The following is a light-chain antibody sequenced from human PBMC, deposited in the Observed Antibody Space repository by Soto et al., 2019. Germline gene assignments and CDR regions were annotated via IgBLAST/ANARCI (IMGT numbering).Light chain of an antibody. CDR1: SSDIGTYEY. CDR3: KSMTTSTSTRFV. CDR2: EVN. J-gene: IGLJ1*01. V-gene: IGLV2-14*01. Sequence: QSALTQPASVSGSPGQSITISCAGSSSDIGTYEYVSWYQQYPGKAPKLMIYEVNYRPSGVSNRFSGSKSGNTASLTISGLQAEDEGDYYCKSMTTSTSTRFVFGTGTKVTVL.